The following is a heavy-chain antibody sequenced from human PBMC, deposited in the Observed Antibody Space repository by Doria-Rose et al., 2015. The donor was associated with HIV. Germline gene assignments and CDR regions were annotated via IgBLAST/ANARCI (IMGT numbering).Heavy chain of an antibody. J-gene: IGHJ4*02. V-gene: IGHV2-26*01. CDR3: ARIKSSRWYHKYYFDF. Sequence: TLKESGPVLVKPTEVLTLTCTVSGVSLSSPGMGVSWIRQPPGKALEWLANIFSDDERSYKTSLKSRLTISRGTSKSQVVLTMTDMDPVDTATYYCARIKSSRWYHKYYFDFWGQGTLVIVSA. CDR2: IFSDDER. D-gene: IGHD6-13*01. CDR1: GVSLSSPGMG.